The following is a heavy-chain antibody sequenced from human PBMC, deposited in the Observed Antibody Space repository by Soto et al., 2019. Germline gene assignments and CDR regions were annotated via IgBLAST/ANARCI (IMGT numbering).Heavy chain of an antibody. J-gene: IGHJ4*02. D-gene: IGHD7-27*01. CDR3: AKEWGRPLDY. V-gene: IGHV3-23*01. CDR1: GFTFSSYA. Sequence: PGGSLRLSCAASGFTFSSYAISWVRQAPGKGLEWVSAISNSGGNTYYADTVMGRFTISRDNSKNTLFLQMKSLRAEDTAIYYCAKEWGRPLDYWGQGT. CDR2: ISNSGGNT.